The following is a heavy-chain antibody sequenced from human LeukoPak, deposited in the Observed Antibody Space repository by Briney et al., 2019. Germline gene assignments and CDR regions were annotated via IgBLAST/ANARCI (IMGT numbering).Heavy chain of an antibody. CDR1: GYIFTGYY. D-gene: IGHD2-21*02. CDR2: INPNSGDT. CDR3: ARDGVFRFEVGDVYYYYMDV. Sequence: ASVRVSCKASGYIFTGYYIHWVRQAPGQGLEWMGWINPNSGDTKYAQKFQGRVTMTRDTSNNTVYMDLTRLIFDDTAMYYCARDGVFRFEVGDVYYYYMDVWGKGTTVIISS. J-gene: IGHJ6*03. V-gene: IGHV1-2*02.